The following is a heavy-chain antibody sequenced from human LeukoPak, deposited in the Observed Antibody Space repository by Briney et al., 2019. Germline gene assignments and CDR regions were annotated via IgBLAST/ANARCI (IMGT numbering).Heavy chain of an antibody. CDR1: GSSVSSGSYY. V-gene: IGHV4-61*01. CDR3: ARDPGYNWFDP. Sequence: SETLSLTCTVSGSSVSSGSYYWSWIRQPPGKGLEWIGYIYYSGSTNYNPSLKSRVTISVDTSKNQFSLKLSSVTAADTAVYYCARDPGYNWFDPWGQGTLVTVSS. CDR2: IYYSGST. J-gene: IGHJ5*02.